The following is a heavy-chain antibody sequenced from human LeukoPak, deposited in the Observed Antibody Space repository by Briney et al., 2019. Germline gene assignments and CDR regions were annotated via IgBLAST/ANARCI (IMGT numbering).Heavy chain of an antibody. V-gene: IGHV4-34*01. CDR2: INHSGST. CDR1: GGSFSGYY. Sequence: SETLSLTCAVYGGSFSGYYWSLIRQPPGKGLEWIGEINHSGSTNYNPSLKSRVTISVDTSKNRFSLKLSSVTAADTAVYYCARIGAGFGRRYFDYWGQGTLVTVSS. J-gene: IGHJ4*02. CDR3: ARIGAGFGRRYFDY. D-gene: IGHD3-10*01.